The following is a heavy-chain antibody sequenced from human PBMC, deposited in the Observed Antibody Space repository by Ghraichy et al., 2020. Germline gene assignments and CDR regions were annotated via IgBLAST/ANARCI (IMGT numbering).Heavy chain of an antibody. CDR3: ARFETGRYTGYEEN. CDR1: GFTFSSYS. Sequence: GGSLRLSCAGSGFTFSSYSMNWVRQAPGKGLEWVSWISSESISIFYADSVKGRFTISRDNAQNSLSLQMNSLRVEDTAVYYCARFETGRYTGYEENWGQGTQVPVSS. J-gene: IGHJ4*02. V-gene: IGHV3-21*01. CDR2: ISSESISI. D-gene: IGHD5-12*01.